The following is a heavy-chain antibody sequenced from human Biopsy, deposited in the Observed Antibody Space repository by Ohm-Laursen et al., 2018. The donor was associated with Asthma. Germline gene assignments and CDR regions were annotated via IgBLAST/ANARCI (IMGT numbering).Heavy chain of an antibody. D-gene: IGHD4-17*01. CDR1: GYSLTDLS. J-gene: IGHJ4*02. V-gene: IGHV1-24*01. CDR2: HDHEEGGT. Sequence: ASVKVSCKIYGYSLTDLSMHWVRQAPGQGLEWMGGHDHEEGGTVNARRFQGRVAMTEDTSTDTAYMELSSLSSDDTAVYYCASDFPKDYVRYNFQFWGQGTLVTVSS. CDR3: ASDFPKDYVRYNFQF.